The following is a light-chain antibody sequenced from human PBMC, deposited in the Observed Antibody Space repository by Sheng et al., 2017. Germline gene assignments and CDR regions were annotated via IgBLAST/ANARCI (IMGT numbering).Light chain of an antibody. CDR1: QSVSSSY. V-gene: IGKV3-20*01. Sequence: EIVLTQSPGTLSLSPGERATLSCRASQSVSSSYLAWYQQKPGQAPRLLIYSTSSRATGIPDRFSGSGSGTDFTLTISRLEPEDFAFYYCQQYGSLPYTFGQGTKLEI. CDR3: QQYGSLPYT. J-gene: IGKJ2*01. CDR2: STS.